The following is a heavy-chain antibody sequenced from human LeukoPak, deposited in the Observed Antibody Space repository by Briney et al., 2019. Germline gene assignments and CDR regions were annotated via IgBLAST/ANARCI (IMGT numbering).Heavy chain of an antibody. Sequence: GGSLRLSCSASGFTFSTYWMSWVRQAPGKGLEWVANMRRDGNEIYYLDSVKSRFTISRDNAKNSLYLQMNSLRAEDTAVYYCARELKSGYDDGDFDYWGQGTLVTVSS. CDR3: ARELKSGYDDGDFDY. J-gene: IGHJ4*02. CDR1: GFTFSTYW. V-gene: IGHV3-7*01. D-gene: IGHD5-12*01. CDR2: MRRDGNEI.